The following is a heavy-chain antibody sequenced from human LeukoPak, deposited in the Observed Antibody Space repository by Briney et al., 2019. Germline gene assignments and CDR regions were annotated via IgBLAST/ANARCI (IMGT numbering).Heavy chain of an antibody. CDR3: ARQGTSSVPHYFGY. V-gene: IGHV4-59*08. Sequence: SETLSLTCTVSGDSISPYYWSWIRQPPGKGLEWIGYIYYTGSTNYNPSLRGRITLSVDTSKNQFSLELNSVTAADTAVYYCARQGTSSVPHYFGYWGQGTLVTVSS. D-gene: IGHD1/OR15-1a*01. CDR2: IYYTGST. CDR1: GDSISPYY. J-gene: IGHJ4*02.